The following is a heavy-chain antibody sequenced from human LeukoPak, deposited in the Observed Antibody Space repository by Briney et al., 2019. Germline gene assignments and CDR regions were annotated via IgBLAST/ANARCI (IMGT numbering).Heavy chain of an antibody. CDR2: INPSGDGT. V-gene: IGHV1-46*01. CDR1: GHTFTTYY. J-gene: IGHJ4*02. Sequence: ASVKVSCKASGHTFTTYYVHLVRQAPGQGLEWMGVINPSGDGTNYPQRFQGRVTLTRDTSTSTVYMELSSLRSEDTAIYYCASLYDIVGTTVDYWGQGTLVTVSS. D-gene: IGHD1-26*01. CDR3: ASLYDIVGTTVDY.